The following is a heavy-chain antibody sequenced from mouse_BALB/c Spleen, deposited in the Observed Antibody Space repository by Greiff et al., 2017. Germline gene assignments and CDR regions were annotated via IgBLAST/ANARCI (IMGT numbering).Heavy chain of an antibody. CDR2: ISYSGST. J-gene: IGHJ3*01. CDR1: GDPITSGY. V-gene: IGHV3-8*02. Sequence: KLQESGPSLVNPSQTLSLTCSVTGDPITSGYCNWIRKFPGNKLEYMGYISYSGSTYYNPSLKSRISITRDTSKNQYYLQLNSVTTEDTATYYCARSHYGNYPAWFAYWGQGTLVTVSA. CDR3: ARSHYGNYPAWFAY. D-gene: IGHD2-1*01.